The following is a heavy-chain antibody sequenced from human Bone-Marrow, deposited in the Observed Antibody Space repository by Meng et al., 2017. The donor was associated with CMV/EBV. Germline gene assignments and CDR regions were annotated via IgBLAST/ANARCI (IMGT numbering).Heavy chain of an antibody. CDR2: ISGNVKTF. Sequence: GGSLRLSCAASGFTFSDIFMTWFRQTPGKGLEWISYISGNVKTFYYAESVKGRFTISRDNAKNSLFLQMNSLRDEDAAVYFCARGYYGGNPTGFPVVDNWGQRTLVTVSS. V-gene: IGHV3-11*01. CDR1: GFTFSDIF. CDR3: ARGYYGGNPTGFPVVDN. J-gene: IGHJ4*02. D-gene: IGHD4-23*01.